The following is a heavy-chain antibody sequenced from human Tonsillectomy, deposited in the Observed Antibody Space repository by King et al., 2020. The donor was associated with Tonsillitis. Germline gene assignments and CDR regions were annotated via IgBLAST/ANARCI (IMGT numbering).Heavy chain of an antibody. CDR1: GGSISSTSYY. D-gene: IGHD1-26*01. Sequence: QLQESGPGLVKPSETLSLTCTVSGGSISSTSYYWGWIRQPPGKGLEWIGSIYYSGSTYYNPSLKSRVTISVDTSKNQFSLRLSSVTAADTAVYYCARQGGSYYDFEYWGQGTLVTVSS. CDR3: ARQGGSYYDFEY. J-gene: IGHJ4*02. V-gene: IGHV4-39*07. CDR2: IYYSGST.